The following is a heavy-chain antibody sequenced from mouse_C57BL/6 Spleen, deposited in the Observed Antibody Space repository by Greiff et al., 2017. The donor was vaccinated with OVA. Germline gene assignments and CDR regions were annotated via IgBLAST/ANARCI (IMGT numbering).Heavy chain of an antibody. D-gene: IGHD2-2*01. CDR1: GYTFTSYW. CDR3: AREDGGYDGGN. Sequence: QVQLQQPGTELVKPGASVKLSCKASGYTFTSYWMHWVKQRPGQGLEWIGNINPSNGGTNYNEKFKSKATLTVDKSSSTAYMRLSSLASEDSEGEYCAREDGGYDGGNWGQGTLVTVSA. V-gene: IGHV1-53*01. CDR2: INPSNGGT. J-gene: IGHJ3*01.